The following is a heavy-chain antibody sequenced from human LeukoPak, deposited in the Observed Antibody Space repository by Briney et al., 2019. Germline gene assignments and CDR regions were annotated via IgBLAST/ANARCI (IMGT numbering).Heavy chain of an antibody. D-gene: IGHD4-23*01. Sequence: GGSLRLSCAASGFTFSSYGMHWVRQAPGKGLEWVAVIWYDGSNKYYADSVEGRFTISRDNSKNTLYLQMNSLRAEDTAVYYCAKVKLDYGGSYYFDYWGQGTLVTVSS. CDR2: IWYDGSNK. CDR1: GFTFSSYG. CDR3: AKVKLDYGGSYYFDY. V-gene: IGHV3-33*06. J-gene: IGHJ4*02.